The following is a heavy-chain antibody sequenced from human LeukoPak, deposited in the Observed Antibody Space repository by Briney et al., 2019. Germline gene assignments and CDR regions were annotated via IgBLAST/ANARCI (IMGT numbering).Heavy chain of an antibody. CDR1: GLTFHDYA. Sequence: GGSLRLSCVASGLTFHDYAMHWVRQAPGKGLEWVSLISADGGSTFYADSVRGRFSISRDNSKNSLYLQVNSLRTEDTAMYYCAKESGKFDYWGQGTLVAVSS. CDR2: ISADGGST. J-gene: IGHJ4*02. V-gene: IGHV3-43*02. CDR3: AKESGKFDY.